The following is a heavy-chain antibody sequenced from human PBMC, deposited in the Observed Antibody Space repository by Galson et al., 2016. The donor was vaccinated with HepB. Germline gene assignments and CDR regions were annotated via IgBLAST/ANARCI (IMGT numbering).Heavy chain of an antibody. CDR3: ARWGSTGYY. Sequence: SLRLSCAASGFTFSSYSMNWVRQAPGKGLEWVSSISSTSIYIYYAESVKGRFTISRENAKNSLHLQMNSLRAEDTAVYYCARWGSTGYYWGQGSLVTVSS. CDR1: GFTFSSYS. V-gene: IGHV3-21*01. CDR2: ISSTSIYI. J-gene: IGHJ4*02. D-gene: IGHD6-19*01.